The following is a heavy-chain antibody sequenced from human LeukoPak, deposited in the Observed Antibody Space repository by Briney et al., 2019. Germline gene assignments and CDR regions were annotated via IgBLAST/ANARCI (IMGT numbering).Heavy chain of an antibody. Sequence: GASVKVSCKASGYTFTDYYMHWARQAPGQGLEWMGWINPNSGGTNYAQKFQGRVTMTWDSSISTAYMELGRLRSDDTAVYYCARGDIVATIDYWGQGTLVTVSS. D-gene: IGHD5-12*01. J-gene: IGHJ4*02. CDR2: INPNSGGT. CDR3: ARGDIVATIDY. CDR1: GYTFTDYY. V-gene: IGHV1-2*02.